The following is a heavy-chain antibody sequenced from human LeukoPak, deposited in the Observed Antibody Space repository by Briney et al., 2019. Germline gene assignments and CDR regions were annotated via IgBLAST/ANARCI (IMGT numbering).Heavy chain of an antibody. CDR3: VRVSDWDLDY. J-gene: IGHJ4*02. Sequence: GGSLRLSCAASGFIFRNYGMSWVRQAPGKGLEWVASIKQDGSDRYYVDSVTGRFTISRDNAKNSLYLQMSSLRAEDTAVHYCVRVSDWDLDYWGQGTLVTVSS. CDR1: GFIFRNYG. D-gene: IGHD3-9*01. CDR2: IKQDGSDR. V-gene: IGHV3-7*01.